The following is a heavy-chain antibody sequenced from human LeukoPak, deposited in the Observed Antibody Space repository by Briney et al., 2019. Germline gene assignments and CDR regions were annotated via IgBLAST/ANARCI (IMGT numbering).Heavy chain of an antibody. Sequence: LEWVSTISGSADNTNYAEAVKGRFTISRDNSKNTMYLQMNSLRAEDTAVYYCAKQGFGCWGQGTLVTVSS. CDR2: ISGSADNT. CDR3: AKQGFGC. V-gene: IGHV3-23*01. J-gene: IGHJ4*02.